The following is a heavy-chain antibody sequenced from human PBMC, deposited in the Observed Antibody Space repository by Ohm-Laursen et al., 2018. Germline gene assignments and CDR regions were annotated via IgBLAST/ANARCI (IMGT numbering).Heavy chain of an antibody. D-gene: IGHD6-13*01. J-gene: IGHJ5*02. Sequence: SLRLSCAASGFIVSNNYMTWVRQAPGKGLEWVSSISSSSDYIYYADSVKGRFTISRDNAKNTLYLQMNSLRAEDTAVYYCAKDRPRAAAAAPLMISWGQGTLVTVSS. CDR1: GFIVSNNY. CDR2: ISSSSDYI. V-gene: IGHV3-21*01. CDR3: AKDRPRAAAAAPLMIS.